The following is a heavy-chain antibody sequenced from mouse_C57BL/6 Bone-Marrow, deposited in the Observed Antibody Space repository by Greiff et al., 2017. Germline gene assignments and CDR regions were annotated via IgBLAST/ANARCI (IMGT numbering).Heavy chain of an antibody. Sequence: QVQLKQPGAELVMPGASVKLSCKASGYTFTSYWMHWVKQRPGQGLEWIGEIDPSDSYTNYNQKFKGKSTLTVDKSSSTAYMQLSSLTSEDSAVYYWAREGTTVVAPFDYWGQGTTLTVSS. V-gene: IGHV1-69*01. J-gene: IGHJ2*01. D-gene: IGHD1-1*01. CDR3: AREGTTVVAPFDY. CDR2: IDPSDSYT. CDR1: GYTFTSYW.